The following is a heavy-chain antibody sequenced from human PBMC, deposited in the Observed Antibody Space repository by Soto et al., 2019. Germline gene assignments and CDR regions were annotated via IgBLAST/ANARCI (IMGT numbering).Heavy chain of an antibody. CDR1: GGSISSSSYY. CDR2: IYYSGST. CDR3: ARPLYGDYDFDY. D-gene: IGHD4-17*01. Sequence: QLQLQESGPGLVKPSETLSLTCTVSGGSISSSSYYWGWIRQPPGKGLEWIGSIYYSGSTYYNPSLKRRVTISVATSKNQFSLKLSSVTAADTAVYYCARPLYGDYDFDYWGQGTLVTVSS. J-gene: IGHJ4*02. V-gene: IGHV4-39*01.